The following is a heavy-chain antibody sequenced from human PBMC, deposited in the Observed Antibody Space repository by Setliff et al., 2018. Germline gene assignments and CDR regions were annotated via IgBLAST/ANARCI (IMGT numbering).Heavy chain of an antibody. CDR1: GYSISSGNY. D-gene: IGHD3-22*01. Sequence: SETLSLTCAVSGYSISSGNYWGWIRQPPGKGLEWIGSISHSGSAYYNPSLKSRVTISVDTSKNQFSLKLSSVTAADTAVYYCARGKERITMIVVVTSGAFDIWGQGTMVTVSS. CDR3: ARGKERITMIVVVTSGAFDI. CDR2: ISHSGSA. V-gene: IGHV4-38-2*01. J-gene: IGHJ3*02.